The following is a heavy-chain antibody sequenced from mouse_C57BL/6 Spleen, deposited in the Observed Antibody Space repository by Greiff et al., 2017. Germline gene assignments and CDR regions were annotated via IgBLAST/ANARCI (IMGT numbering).Heavy chain of an antibody. CDR3: ARQLRLRGMDY. D-gene: IGHD3-2*02. J-gene: IGHJ4*01. CDR2: INPGSGGT. V-gene: IGHV1-54*01. Sequence: VQLQQSGAELVRPGTSVKVSCKASGYAFTNYLIEWVKQRPGQGLEWIGVINPGSGGTNYNEKFKGKATLTADKSSSTAYMQLSSLTSEDSAVYFCARQLRLRGMDYWGQGTSVTVSA. CDR1: GYAFTNYL.